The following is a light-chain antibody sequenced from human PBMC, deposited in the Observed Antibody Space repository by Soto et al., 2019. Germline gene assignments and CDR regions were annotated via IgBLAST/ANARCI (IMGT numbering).Light chain of an antibody. CDR2: AAS. CDR3: QQVKGFPLT. V-gene: IGKV1-12*01. CDR1: HDIARW. Sequence: DIQMTQSPSSVSAFVGDRVAITCRASHDIARWLAWYQQQPGKAPRLLIYAASSLQSGVPTRFSGSGSGTDFTLTITTLQPEDSAVYYCQQVKGFPLTFGRGTKVEIK. J-gene: IGKJ4*01.